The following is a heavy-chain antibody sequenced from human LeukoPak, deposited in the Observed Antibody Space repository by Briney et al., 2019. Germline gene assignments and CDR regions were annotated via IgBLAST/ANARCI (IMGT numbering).Heavy chain of an antibody. CDR1: GGTFSSYA. Sequence: GASVKVSCKASGGTFSSYAISWVRQAPGQGLEWMGRIIPILGIANYAQKFQGRVTITADKSTSTAYMELSGLRSEDTAVYYCARERYSSGWTGDYWGQGTLVTVSS. CDR3: ARERYSSGWTGDY. CDR2: IIPILGIA. J-gene: IGHJ4*02. V-gene: IGHV1-69*04. D-gene: IGHD6-19*01.